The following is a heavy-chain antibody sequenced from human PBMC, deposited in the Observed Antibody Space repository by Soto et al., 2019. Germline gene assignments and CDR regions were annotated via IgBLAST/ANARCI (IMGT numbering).Heavy chain of an antibody. Sequence: SETLSLTCAVSGDTISTGGYSWAWIRQPPGKALEWIGHTYHSGNPYYNPSLKSRVIISVDRSKNQFSLKLSSVTAADTAAYYCAYFDWLPYWGQGTLVTVSS. CDR3: AYFDWLPY. CDR1: GDTISTGGYS. J-gene: IGHJ4*02. D-gene: IGHD3-9*01. CDR2: TYHSGNP. V-gene: IGHV4-30-2*01.